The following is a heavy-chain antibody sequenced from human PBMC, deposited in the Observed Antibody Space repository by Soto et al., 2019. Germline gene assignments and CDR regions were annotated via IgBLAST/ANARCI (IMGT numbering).Heavy chain of an antibody. CDR3: ARSPHRPPDCSYFAY. D-gene: IGHD2-21*02. J-gene: IGHJ4*02. V-gene: IGHV4-59*01. CDR2: IYYSGST. CDR1: GGPLRWGD. Sequence: WEARGLRLSGSGGPLRWGDCTVVRQLPGKGLESIGYIYYSGSTNYKSSLKSRVTISIDMSKNQFSLKLSSVTAADTAVYYCARSPHRPPDCSYFAYWGQGPLLTIS.